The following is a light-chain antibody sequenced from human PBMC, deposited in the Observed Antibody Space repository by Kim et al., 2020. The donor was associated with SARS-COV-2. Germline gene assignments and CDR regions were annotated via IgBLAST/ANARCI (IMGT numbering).Light chain of an antibody. CDR1: QSLLYSSTNKNY. J-gene: IGKJ2*01. Sequence: DIVMTQSPDSLAVSLGERATINRKSSQSLLYSSTNKNYLAWYQQKSGQPPKLLIYWASTRESGVPDRFSGSGSGTDFTLTISSLQAEDVAVYHCQQYYRTPYTFGQGTKLEI. V-gene: IGKV4-1*01. CDR3: QQYYRTPYT. CDR2: WAS.